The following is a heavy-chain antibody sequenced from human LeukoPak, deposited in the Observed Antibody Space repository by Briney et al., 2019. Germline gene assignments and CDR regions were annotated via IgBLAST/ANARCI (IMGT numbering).Heavy chain of an antibody. Sequence: GGSLRLSCTVSGFTLSSYEMSWIRQAPGKGLEWVSSIEYSGGSAYYADSVKGRFTISRDDSKNTLYLQLSSLRAEDTAVYYCAREGRGYCSGGSCYGPLRYWGQGTLVTVSS. CDR1: GFTLSSYE. CDR3: AREGRGYCSGGSCYGPLRY. V-gene: IGHV3-23*01. CDR2: IEYSGGSA. D-gene: IGHD2-15*01. J-gene: IGHJ4*02.